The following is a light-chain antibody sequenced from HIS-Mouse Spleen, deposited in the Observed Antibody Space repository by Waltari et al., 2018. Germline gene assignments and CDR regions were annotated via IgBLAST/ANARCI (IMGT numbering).Light chain of an antibody. CDR1: LPTQY. Sequence: ELTQPPSGSVSPGQTARTTCPGVALPTQYAYWYPQRPGTAPQLLIYRNKKRPSGVPDRFSGSKSGTSASLAISGLRSEDEADYYCAAWDDSLSGYVFGTGTKVTVL. CDR2: RNK. J-gene: IGLJ1*01. V-gene: IGLV1-47*01. CDR3: AAWDDSLSGYV.